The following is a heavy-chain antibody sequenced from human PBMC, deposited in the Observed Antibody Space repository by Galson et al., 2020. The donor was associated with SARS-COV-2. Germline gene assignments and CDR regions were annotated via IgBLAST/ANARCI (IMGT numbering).Heavy chain of an antibody. Sequence: SQTLSLTCAISGDSVSSNSAAWHWTRQSPSRGLEWLGRTYYRSKWYNDYAVSVKSRITINPDTSKNQFSLQLNSVTPEDTAVYYCARGGIAVAGTSGWFDPWGQGTLVTVSS. J-gene: IGHJ5*02. V-gene: IGHV6-1*01. D-gene: IGHD6-19*01. CDR2: TYYRSKWYN. CDR1: GDSVSSNSAA. CDR3: ARGGIAVAGTSGWFDP.